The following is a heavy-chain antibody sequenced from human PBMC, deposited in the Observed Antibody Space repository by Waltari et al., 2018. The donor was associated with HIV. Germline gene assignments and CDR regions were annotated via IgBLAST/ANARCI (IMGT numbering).Heavy chain of an antibody. D-gene: IGHD3-3*01. CDR3: GKDSNYFYDSTGYYCDF. CDR1: GFTFSGYG. V-gene: IGHV3-30*02. J-gene: IGHJ4*02. Sequence: QVRLVESGGGVVPPGGSLRLSCAASGFTFSGYGLHWVRQAPGKGLGWVAFILHYESNSYYRDSVKGRFTSSRDNSKNTVDLQMNNLKAEDTAVYYCGKDSNYFYDSTGYYCDFWGQGTLVTVSS. CDR2: ILHYESNS.